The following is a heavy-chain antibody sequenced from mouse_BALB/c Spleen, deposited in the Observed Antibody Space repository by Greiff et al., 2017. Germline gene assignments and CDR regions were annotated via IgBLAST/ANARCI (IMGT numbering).Heavy chain of an antibody. CDR2: ISDGGSYT. CDR1: GFTFSDYY. V-gene: IGHV5-4*02. J-gene: IGHJ4*01. Sequence: EVHLVESGGGLVKPGGSLKLSCAASGFTFSDYYMYWVRQTPEKRLEWVATISDGGSYTYYPDSVKGRFTISRDNAKNNLYLQMSSLKSEDTAMYYCARDEMDYWGQGTSVTVSS. CDR3: ARDEMDY.